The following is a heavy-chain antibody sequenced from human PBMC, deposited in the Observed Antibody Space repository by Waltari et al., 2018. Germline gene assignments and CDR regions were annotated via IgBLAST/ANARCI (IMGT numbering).Heavy chain of an antibody. D-gene: IGHD3-9*01. CDR2: IHPSGST. CDR1: DGSISGNY. Sequence: QVQLHESGPGLVKPSETLSLTCTVSDGSISGNYWSWIRQPAGKGLEWIGRIHPSGSTKDNPSLKSRLTMSVDTSKNQLSLKLSSVTAADTAMYYCARGPHYDILTGYSYYFDYWGQGTRVTVSS. J-gene: IGHJ4*02. CDR3: ARGPHYDILTGYSYYFDY. V-gene: IGHV4-4*07.